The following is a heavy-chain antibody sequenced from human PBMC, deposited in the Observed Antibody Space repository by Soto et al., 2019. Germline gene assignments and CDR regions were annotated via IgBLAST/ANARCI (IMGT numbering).Heavy chain of an antibody. J-gene: IGHJ4*01. V-gene: IGHV4-4*02. CDR1: GGSISSSNW. Sequence: SVTLSFTCAVSGGSISSSNWWSWVRQPPGKGLEWIGEINHSGSTNYNPSLKSRVTISVDTSKNQFSLKLSSVTAADTAVYYCARGTPNRVLMVYARRPFDYWGHGTLVTVSS. CDR2: INHSGST. CDR3: ARGTPNRVLMVYARRPFDY. D-gene: IGHD2-8*01.